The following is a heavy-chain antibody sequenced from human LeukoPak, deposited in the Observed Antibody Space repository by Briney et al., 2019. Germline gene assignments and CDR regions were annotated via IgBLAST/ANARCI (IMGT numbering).Heavy chain of an antibody. Sequence: PGGSLRLSCAASGFIFSSYSTNWVRQAPGKGLEWVSSISSRSSYIYYADSVKGRFTISRDNAKNSLYLQMNSLRAEDTAVYYCARGGTASDYWGQGTLVTVSS. V-gene: IGHV3-21*01. CDR2: ISSRSSYI. CDR1: GFIFSSYS. D-gene: IGHD5-18*01. J-gene: IGHJ4*02. CDR3: ARGGTASDY.